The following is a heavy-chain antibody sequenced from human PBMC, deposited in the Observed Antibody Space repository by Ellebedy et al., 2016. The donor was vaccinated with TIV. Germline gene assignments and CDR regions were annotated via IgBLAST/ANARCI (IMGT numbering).Heavy chain of an antibody. D-gene: IGHD3-22*01. CDR3: ARLTNYYDGTYDAWWFDP. V-gene: IGHV4-59*08. CDR2: VHYSGRT. CDR1: GDSISRDY. J-gene: IGHJ5*02. Sequence: SETLSLTCSVSGDSISRDYWSWIRQPPGKELEWIGYVHYSGRTSYNPSLKSRVTISVDTSKNQFSLKLSSVTAADTAVYYCARLTNYYDGTYDAWWFDPWGQGTLVTVSS.